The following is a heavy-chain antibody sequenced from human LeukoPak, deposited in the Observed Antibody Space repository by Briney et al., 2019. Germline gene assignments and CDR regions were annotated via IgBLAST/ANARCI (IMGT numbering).Heavy chain of an antibody. Sequence: SETLSLTCTVSGGSISSSSYYWGWIRQPPGKGLEWIGSIYYSGSTYYNPSLKSRVTISVDTSKNQFSLKLSSVTAADTAVYYCARLPSIAAAGTSFDYWGQGTLVTVSS. J-gene: IGHJ4*02. CDR1: GGSISSSSYY. CDR3: ARLPSIAAAGTSFDY. V-gene: IGHV4-39*01. D-gene: IGHD6-13*01. CDR2: IYYSGST.